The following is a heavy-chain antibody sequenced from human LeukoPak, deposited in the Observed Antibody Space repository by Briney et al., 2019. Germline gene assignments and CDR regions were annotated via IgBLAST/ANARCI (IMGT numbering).Heavy chain of an antibody. CDR3: AKERQLLWFGELLTDNWFDP. Sequence: GGSLRVSCAASGFTPSSYAMSWVRQAPGKGLGWVSAISGSGGSTYSADSPKGRFTISRDNSKNTLYLQMNSLRAEDTAVYYCAKERQLLWFGELLTDNWFDPWGQGTLVTVSS. CDR1: GFTPSSYA. J-gene: IGHJ5*02. V-gene: IGHV3-23*01. CDR2: ISGSGGST. D-gene: IGHD3-10*01.